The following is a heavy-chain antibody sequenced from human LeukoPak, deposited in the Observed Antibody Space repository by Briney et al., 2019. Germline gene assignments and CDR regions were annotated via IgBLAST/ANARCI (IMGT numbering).Heavy chain of an antibody. V-gene: IGHV1-18*01. Sequence: AAVKVSCMASGYTFTSYGISWVRQAPGQGLEWVGWISAYNGNTNYAQKLQGRVTMTTDTSTSTAYMELRSLRSEDTAVYYCSRVGRWLAPADAFDIWGQGTMVTVSS. J-gene: IGHJ3*02. CDR3: SRVGRWLAPADAFDI. CDR2: ISAYNGNT. CDR1: GYTFTSYG. D-gene: IGHD6-19*01.